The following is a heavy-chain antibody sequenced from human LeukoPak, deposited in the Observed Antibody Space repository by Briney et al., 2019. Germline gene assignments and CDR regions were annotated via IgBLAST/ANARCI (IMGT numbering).Heavy chain of an antibody. V-gene: IGHV1-2*02. CDR1: GYTLTGYY. CDR3: ARGGLYSYGLQEGSGRGSSHDY. D-gene: IGHD5-18*01. CDR2: INPDSGGT. Sequence: ASVKVSCKASGYTLTGYYMHWVRQAPGQGLEWMGWINPDSGGTNYAQKFQGRVTMTRDTSISTAYMELTRLRSDDTAVYYCARGGLYSYGLQEGSGRGSSHDYWGQGTLVTVSS. J-gene: IGHJ4*02.